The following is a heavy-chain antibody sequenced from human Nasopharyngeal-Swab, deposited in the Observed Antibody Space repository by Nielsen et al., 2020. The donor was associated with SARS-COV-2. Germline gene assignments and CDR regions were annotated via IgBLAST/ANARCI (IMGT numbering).Heavy chain of an antibody. CDR1: GASVSSSSAA. J-gene: IGHJ6*03. CDR2: TYYRSKWYN. CDR3: ARARGANGDYYYYYYTDV. V-gene: IGHV6-1*01. Sequence: TLSLTCAISGASVSSSSAAWNWIRQSPSRGLEWLGRTYYRSKWYNDYAVSVKSRITINPDTSKNQFSLHLNSVTPEDTAVYYFARARGANGDYYYYYYTDVGGKGTTVTV. D-gene: IGHD4-17*01.